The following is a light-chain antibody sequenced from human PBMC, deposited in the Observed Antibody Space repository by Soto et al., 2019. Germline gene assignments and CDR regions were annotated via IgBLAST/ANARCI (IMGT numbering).Light chain of an antibody. V-gene: IGKV1-5*03. CDR2: NAS. CDR3: KHYNSYSEA. Sequence: DIQLTQSPSTLSRSVGDRLTIPSRASQTISSWLAWYQQKPGKANKLLIYNASTLKSGVPSRFSGSGSGTEFTLTISSLQPDEFATYYCKHYNSYSEAVGQGTKVDIK. CDR1: QTISSW. J-gene: IGKJ1*01.